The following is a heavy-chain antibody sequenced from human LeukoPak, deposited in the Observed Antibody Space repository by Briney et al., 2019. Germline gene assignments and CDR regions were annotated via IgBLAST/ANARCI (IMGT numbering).Heavy chain of an antibody. D-gene: IGHD3-9*01. V-gene: IGHV3-21*01. J-gene: IGHJ4*02. CDR2: ISSSSSYI. CDR3: ARTRDILTGYFDY. CDR1: GGTFSSYS. Sequence: ASVKVSCKASGGTFSSYSMNWVRQAPGKGLEWVSSISSSSSYIYYADSVKGRFTISRDNAKNSLYLQMNSLRAEDTAVYYCARTRDILTGYFDYWGQGTLVTVSS.